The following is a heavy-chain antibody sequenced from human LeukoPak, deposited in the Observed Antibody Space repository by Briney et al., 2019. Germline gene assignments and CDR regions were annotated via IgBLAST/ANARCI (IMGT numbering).Heavy chain of an antibody. CDR3: ATDGGGYSYGNGDYFDY. J-gene: IGHJ4*02. D-gene: IGHD5-18*01. CDR2: FDPEDGET. Sequence: ASVKVSCKVSGDTLTELSMHWVRQAPGKGLEWMGGFDPEDGETIYAQKFQGRVTMTEDTSTDTAYMELSSLRSEDTAVYYCATDGGGYSYGNGDYFDYWGQGTLVTVSS. V-gene: IGHV1-24*01. CDR1: GDTLTELS.